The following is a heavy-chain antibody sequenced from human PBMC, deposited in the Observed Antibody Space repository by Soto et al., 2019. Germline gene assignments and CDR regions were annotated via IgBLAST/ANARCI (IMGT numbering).Heavy chain of an antibody. V-gene: IGHV1-69*13. CDR3: ARLRRDWGDAFDL. Sequence: GASVKVSCKASGGSFGSSAVSWARQAPAQGLEWMGEIIPVFDKANYAQNFQGRLTITADEPTGTVFMQLSSLRSEDTAVYFCARLRRDWGDAFDLWGLGTLVTVSS. CDR1: GGSFGSSA. D-gene: IGHD3-16*01. J-gene: IGHJ3*01. CDR2: IIPVFDKA.